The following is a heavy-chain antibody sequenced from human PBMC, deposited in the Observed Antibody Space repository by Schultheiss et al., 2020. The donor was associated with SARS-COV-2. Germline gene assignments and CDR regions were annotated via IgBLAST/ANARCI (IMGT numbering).Heavy chain of an antibody. V-gene: IGHV4-31*03. CDR2: IYYSGST. J-gene: IGHJ3*02. Sequence: SETLSLTCTVSGGSISSGSYYWGWIRQPPGKGLEWIGYIYYSGSTYYNPSLKSRVTISVDTSKNQFSLKLSSVTAADTAVYYCARDSTVAGTHDAFDIWGQGTMVTVSS. D-gene: IGHD6-19*01. CDR1: GGSISSGSYY. CDR3: ARDSTVAGTHDAFDI.